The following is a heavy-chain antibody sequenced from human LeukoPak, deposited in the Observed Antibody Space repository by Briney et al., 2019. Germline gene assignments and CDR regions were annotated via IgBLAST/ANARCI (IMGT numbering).Heavy chain of an antibody. V-gene: IGHV4-34*01. CDR3: ARGRTRYCSGGSCYLWFDP. CDR2: INHSGST. Sequence: SETLALTCAVYGGSFSGYYWSWIRQPPGKGLEWIGEINHSGSTNYNPSPKSRVTISVDTSKNQFSLKLSSVTAADTPVYYCARGRTRYCSGGSCYLWFDPWGQGTLVTVSS. CDR1: GGSFSGYY. J-gene: IGHJ5*02. D-gene: IGHD2-15*01.